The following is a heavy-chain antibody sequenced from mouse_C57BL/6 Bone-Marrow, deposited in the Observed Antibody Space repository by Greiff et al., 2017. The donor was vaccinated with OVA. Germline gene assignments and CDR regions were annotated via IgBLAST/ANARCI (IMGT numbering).Heavy chain of an antibody. D-gene: IGHD2-3*01. CDR2: IYPRSGNT. CDR1: GYTFTSYG. V-gene: IGHV1-81*01. CDR3: ARPDGYCFDY. Sequence: QVQLQQSGAELARPGASVKLSCKASGYTFTSYGISWVKQRTGQGLEWIGEIYPRSGNTYYNEKFKGQATLTADKSSSTAYMELRSLTSEDSAVYYCARPDGYCFDYWGQGTTLTVSS. J-gene: IGHJ2*01.